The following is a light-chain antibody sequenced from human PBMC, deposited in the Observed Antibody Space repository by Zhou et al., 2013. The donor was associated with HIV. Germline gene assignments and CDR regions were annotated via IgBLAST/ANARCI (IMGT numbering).Light chain of an antibody. Sequence: DIQMTQSPSSLSASVGDRVTITCRASQSISSYLNWYQQKPGKAPKLLIYAASSLQSGVPSRFSGSGSGTDFTLTISSLQPEDFATYYCQQSHSPPLTFGGGTNMETK. V-gene: IGKV1-39*01. CDR1: QSISSY. J-gene: IGKJ4*01. CDR3: QQSHSPPLT. CDR2: AAS.